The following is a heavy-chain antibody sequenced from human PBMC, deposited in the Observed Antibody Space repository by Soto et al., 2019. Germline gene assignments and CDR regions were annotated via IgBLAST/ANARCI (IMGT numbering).Heavy chain of an antibody. CDR1: GYTFTSYG. V-gene: IGHV1-69*13. D-gene: IGHD2-2*02. CDR2: ISPIFGTA. J-gene: IGHJ3*02. CDR3: ARDTTNIVVVPAAILRTRLSDAFDI. Sequence: GASVKVSCKASGYTFTSYGISWVRQAPGQGLEWMGGISPIFGTANYAQKFQGRATITADESTSTAYMELSSLRSEDTAVYYCARDTTNIVVVPAAILRTRLSDAFDIWGQGTTVTVSS.